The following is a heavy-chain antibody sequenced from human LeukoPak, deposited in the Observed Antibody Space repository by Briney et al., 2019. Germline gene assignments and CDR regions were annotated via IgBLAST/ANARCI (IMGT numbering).Heavy chain of an antibody. V-gene: IGHV1-24*01. CDR1: GYTLTELS. D-gene: IGHD6-13*01. CDR2: FDPEDGET. CDR3: ATGPAGYSSTWYADFQH. Sequence: ASVKVSCKVSGYTLTELSMHWVRQAPGKGLEGMGGFDPEDGETIYAQKFQGRVTMTEDTSTDTAYMALSSLRSEDTAVYYCATGPAGYSSTWYADFQHWGQGTLVTVSS. J-gene: IGHJ1*01.